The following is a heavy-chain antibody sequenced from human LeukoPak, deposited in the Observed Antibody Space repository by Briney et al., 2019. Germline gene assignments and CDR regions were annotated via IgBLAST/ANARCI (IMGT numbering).Heavy chain of an antibody. CDR3: ARESSPYYDFWSGPQLGDAFDI. Sequence: GASVKVSCKASGGTFSSYAISWVRQAPGQGLEWMGRIIPILGIANYAQKFQGRVTITADKSTSTAYMELSSLRSEDTAVYYCARESSPYYDFWSGPQLGDAFDIWGQGTMVTVSS. D-gene: IGHD3-3*01. CDR2: IIPILGIA. CDR1: GGTFSSYA. J-gene: IGHJ3*02. V-gene: IGHV1-69*04.